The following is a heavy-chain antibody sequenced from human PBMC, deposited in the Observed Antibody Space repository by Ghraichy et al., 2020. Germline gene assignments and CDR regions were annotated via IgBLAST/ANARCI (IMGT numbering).Heavy chain of an antibody. V-gene: IGHV1-2*02. Sequence: ASVKVSCKASGYTFTGYYMHWVRQAPGQGLEWMGWINPNNGDTNYAQKFQGRVTMTRDTSISTAYMELSRLRSDDTAVYYCATHTPRGGSRNYGMDVWGQGTTVTVSS. CDR1: GYTFTGYY. D-gene: IGHD2-15*01. CDR2: INPNNGDT. J-gene: IGHJ6*02. CDR3: ATHTPRGGSRNYGMDV.